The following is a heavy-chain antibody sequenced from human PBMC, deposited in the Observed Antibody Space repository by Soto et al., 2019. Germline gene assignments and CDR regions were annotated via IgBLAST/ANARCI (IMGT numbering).Heavy chain of an antibody. J-gene: IGHJ4*02. CDR3: ARDDGPFYGSGSYHPYPRRFYLDY. CDR2: IIPIFGTA. Sequence: SVKVSCKASGGTFSSYAISWVRQAPGQGLEWMGGIIPIFGTANYAQKFQGRVTITAGESTSTAYMELSSLRSEDTAVYYCARDDGPFYGSGSYHPYPRRFYLDYWGQGTLVTVS. V-gene: IGHV1-69*13. CDR1: GGTFSSYA. D-gene: IGHD3-10*01.